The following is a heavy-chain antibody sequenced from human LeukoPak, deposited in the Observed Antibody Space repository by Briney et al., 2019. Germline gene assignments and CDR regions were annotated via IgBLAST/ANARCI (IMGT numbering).Heavy chain of an antibody. CDR2: INWDGGAT. V-gene: IGHV3-20*04. J-gene: IGHJ4*02. CDR3: ARDLSSSWYSLGY. Sequence: GGSLRLSCTDSGNDSDDYGMSWVRQVPRKGLEWVAGINWDGGATAYSDSVKGRFTITRDHAKNSLLLQMESLRAEDTGLYFRARDLSSSWYSLGYWGQGIPVTVSS. CDR1: GNDSDDYG. D-gene: IGHD6-13*01.